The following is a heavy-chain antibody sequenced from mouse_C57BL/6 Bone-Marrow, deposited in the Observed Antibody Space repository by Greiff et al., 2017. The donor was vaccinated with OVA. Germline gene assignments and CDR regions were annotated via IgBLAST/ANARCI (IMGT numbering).Heavy chain of an antibody. V-gene: IGHV1-82*01. D-gene: IGHD2-4*01. J-gene: IGHJ1*03. Sequence: QVQLQQSGPELVKPGASVKISCKASGYAFSSSWMNWVKQRPGKGLEWIGRIYPGDGDTNYNGKFKGKATLTADKSSSTAYMQLSSLTSEYSAVYFCAREDDYDWYVDVWGTGTTVTVSS. CDR3: AREDDYDWYVDV. CDR2: IYPGDGDT. CDR1: GYAFSSSW.